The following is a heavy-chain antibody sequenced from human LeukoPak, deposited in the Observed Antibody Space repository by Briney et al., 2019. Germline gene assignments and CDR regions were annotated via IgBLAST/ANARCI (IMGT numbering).Heavy chain of an antibody. D-gene: IGHD6-19*01. Sequence: PGGSLRLSCAASGFTFSSYWMHWVRQAPGKGLVWVSRISSDGSSTTYADSVKGRFTISRDNSKNTLYVQMNSLRAEDTAVYYCARESGGRDGSGWQYATDYWGQGTLVTVSS. J-gene: IGHJ4*02. CDR2: ISSDGSST. CDR1: GFTFSSYW. V-gene: IGHV3-74*01. CDR3: ARESGGRDGSGWQYATDY.